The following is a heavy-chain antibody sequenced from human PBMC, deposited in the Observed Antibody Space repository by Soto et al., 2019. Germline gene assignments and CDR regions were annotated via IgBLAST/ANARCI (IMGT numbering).Heavy chain of an antibody. V-gene: IGHV4-31*03. D-gene: IGHD4-4*01. J-gene: IGHJ5*02. CDR3: AKNDYTYNLFDP. CDR2: IYYSGST. Sequence: SETLSLTCTVSGGSISSGGYYWSWIRQHPGKGLEWIGYIYYSGSTYYNPSLKSRVTISVDTSKNQFSLKLSSVTAADTAVYYCAKNDYTYNLFDPWGQGTLVTVSS. CDR1: GGSISSGGYY.